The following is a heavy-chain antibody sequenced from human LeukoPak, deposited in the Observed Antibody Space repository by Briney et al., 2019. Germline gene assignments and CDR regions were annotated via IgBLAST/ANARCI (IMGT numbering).Heavy chain of an antibody. CDR2: IYSGGST. J-gene: IGHJ3*01. Sequence: GASLTLSCAASGFIVSSSYMSSVRQAPGKRLEYVSVIYSGGSTYYADSVKGRFTISRDNSKNTLYLQMNSLRAEDTAVYYCARDQRYCSGGRCYSALDVWGQGTMVTVSS. CDR1: GFIVSSSY. V-gene: IGHV3-66*01. D-gene: IGHD2-15*01. CDR3: ARDQRYCSGGRCYSALDV.